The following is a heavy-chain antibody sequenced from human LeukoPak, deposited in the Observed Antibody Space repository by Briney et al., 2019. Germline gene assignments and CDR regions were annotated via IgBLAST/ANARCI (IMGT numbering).Heavy chain of an antibody. J-gene: IGHJ3*02. Sequence: SETLSLTCTVSAGSMNSHYWSWIRQPPGKGLEWFGFFYYSGRTNYKPSLQSRVNISVQTSENNFSLKLTSVTATDTAVYSCARLLDNDSSGDPDTFDMWGQGTVVIVSS. D-gene: IGHD3-22*01. CDR3: ARLLDNDSSGDPDTFDM. V-gene: IGHV4-59*11. CDR2: FYYSGRT. CDR1: AGSMNSHY.